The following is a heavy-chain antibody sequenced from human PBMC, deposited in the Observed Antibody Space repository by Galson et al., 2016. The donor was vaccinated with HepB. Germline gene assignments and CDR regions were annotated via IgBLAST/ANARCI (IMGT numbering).Heavy chain of an antibody. Sequence: SLRLSCAASGFTFSNYGMHWVRQAPGKGLEWVGFVRSKTYGGTTDYAASVEGRFTISRDDSKSIAYLQMNSLKTEDTAVYYCSRISGYTYGHDFDYWGQGTLVTVSS. J-gene: IGHJ4*02. CDR3: SRISGYTYGHDFDY. V-gene: IGHV3-49*04. CDR2: VRSKTYGGTT. D-gene: IGHD5-18*01. CDR1: GFTFSNYG.